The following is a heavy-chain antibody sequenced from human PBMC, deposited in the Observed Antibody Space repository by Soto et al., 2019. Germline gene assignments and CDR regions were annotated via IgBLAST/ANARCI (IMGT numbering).Heavy chain of an antibody. CDR1: GGTFSSYA. CDR3: ARVGYYDSSGYSHYFDY. J-gene: IGHJ4*02. V-gene: IGHV1-69*01. CDR2: IIPIFGTA. D-gene: IGHD3-22*01. Sequence: QVQLVQSGAEVKKPGSSVKVSCKASGGTFSSYAISWVRQAPGQGLEWMGGIIPIFGTANYAQKFQGRVTITADESTSTAYMELSSLRSEDTAVYYCARVGYYDSSGYSHYFDYWGQGTLVTVSS.